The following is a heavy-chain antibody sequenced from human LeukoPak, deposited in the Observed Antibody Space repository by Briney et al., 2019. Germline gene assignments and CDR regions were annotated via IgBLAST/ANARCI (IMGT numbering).Heavy chain of an antibody. D-gene: IGHD1-26*01. J-gene: IGHJ4*02. Sequence: GGCLRLSCAASGFSFSTFWMGWVRQAPGKGLDWAANINQDEGEIYYADSVRGRFTISRDNAKNSLFLQMNSLRVEDTALYYCARLAVVGATVGFDFWGQGTLVTVSS. CDR2: INQDEGEI. CDR1: GFSFSTFW. CDR3: ARLAVVGATVGFDF. V-gene: IGHV3-7*01.